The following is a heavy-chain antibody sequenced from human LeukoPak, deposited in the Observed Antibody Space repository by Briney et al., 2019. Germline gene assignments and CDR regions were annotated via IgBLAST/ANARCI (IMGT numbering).Heavy chain of an antibody. CDR2: ISYTGTT. CDR1: SGSISNSNYY. Sequence: SETLSLTCSVTSGSISNSNYYWGWIRQPPGKGLEWIGSISYTGTTYYNPSLKSRVTISVDTSKNQLSLKVSSVTAADTAVFYCARDPDFWTGYYYFDYWGQGTLVTVSS. CDR3: ARDPDFWTGYYYFDY. D-gene: IGHD3/OR15-3a*01. V-gene: IGHV4-39*07. J-gene: IGHJ4*02.